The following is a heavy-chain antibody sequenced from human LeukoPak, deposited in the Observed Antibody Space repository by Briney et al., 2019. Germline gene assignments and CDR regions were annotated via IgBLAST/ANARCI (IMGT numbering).Heavy chain of an antibody. D-gene: IGHD1-26*01. Sequence: GGSLRLSCAASGFTFSSYWMHWVRQAPGKGLVWVSRIKTDGSTTSYADSVKDRFTISRDNAKNTLYLQMNSLRAKDTAVYYCARPHIVGATPDAFDIWGQGTMVTVSS. J-gene: IGHJ3*02. CDR2: IKTDGSTT. V-gene: IGHV3-74*01. CDR1: GFTFSSYW. CDR3: ARPHIVGATPDAFDI.